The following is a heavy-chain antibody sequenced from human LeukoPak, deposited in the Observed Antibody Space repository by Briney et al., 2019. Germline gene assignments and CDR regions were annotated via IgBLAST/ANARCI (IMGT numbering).Heavy chain of an antibody. V-gene: IGHV1-18*01. CDR1: GYTFTSYG. CDR3: ARMRQRWLQKNNWFDP. Sequence: ASVKVSCKASGYTFTSYGISWVRQAPGQGLEWMGWISAYNGNTNYAQKFQGRVTITADESTSTAYMELSSLRSEDTAVYYCARMRQRWLQKNNWFDPWGQGTLVTVSS. D-gene: IGHD5-24*01. J-gene: IGHJ5*02. CDR2: ISAYNGNT.